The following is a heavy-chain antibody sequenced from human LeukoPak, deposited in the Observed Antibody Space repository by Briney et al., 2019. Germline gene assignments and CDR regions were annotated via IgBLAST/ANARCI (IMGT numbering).Heavy chain of an antibody. V-gene: IGHV3-74*01. Sequence: GGSLRLSCAASGFTFSSYWMHWVRQAPGKGLVWVSRINSDGSSTSYADSAKGRFTISRDNAKNTLYLQMNSLRAEDTAVYYCARWPSSGSYYEDWFDPWGQGTLVTVSS. D-gene: IGHD1-26*01. J-gene: IGHJ5*02. CDR2: INSDGSST. CDR3: ARWPSSGSYYEDWFDP. CDR1: GFTFSSYW.